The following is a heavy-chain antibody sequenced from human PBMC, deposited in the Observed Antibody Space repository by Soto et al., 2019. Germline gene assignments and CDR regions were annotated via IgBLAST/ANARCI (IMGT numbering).Heavy chain of an antibody. D-gene: IGHD5-18*01. CDR1: GFTFSSYG. J-gene: IGHJ4*02. CDR2: ISYDGSNK. CDR3: AKAQILHGYSSY. Sequence: QVQLVESGGGVVQPGRSLRLSCAASGFTFSSYGMHWVRQAPGKGLEWVAVISYDGSNKYYADSVKGRFTISRDNSKNTLYLQMNSLRAEDTAVYYCAKAQILHGYSSYWGQGTLVTVSS. V-gene: IGHV3-30*18.